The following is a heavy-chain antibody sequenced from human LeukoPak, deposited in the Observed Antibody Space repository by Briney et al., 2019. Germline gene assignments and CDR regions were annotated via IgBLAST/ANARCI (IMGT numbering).Heavy chain of an antibody. CDR1: GFTFSSYG. D-gene: IGHD3-22*01. J-gene: IGHJ4*02. V-gene: IGHV3-30*03. CDR2: ISYDGSNK. Sequence: GGSLRLSCAASGFTFSSYGMHWVRQAPGKGLEWVAVISYDGSNKYYADSVKGRSTISRDNSKNTLYLQMNSLGAEDTAVYYCARDRFLSSYYDSSGYSDWGQGTLVTVSS. CDR3: ARDRFLSSYYDSSGYSD.